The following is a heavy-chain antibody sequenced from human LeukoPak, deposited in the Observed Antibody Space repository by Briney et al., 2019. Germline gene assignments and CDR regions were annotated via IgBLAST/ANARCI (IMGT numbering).Heavy chain of an antibody. CDR3: ARDWVDTALDY. D-gene: IGHD5-18*01. CDR1: GFTFSSYG. CDR2: MWYVGSNK. V-gene: IGHV3-33*01. J-gene: IGHJ4*02. Sequence: PGGSLRLSCAASGFTFSSYGMHWFRQAPGKGLEWVAGMWYVGSNKYYAYSVKGRFTISRDNSKNTLYLQMNRLRGEDTAVYYCARDWVDTALDYSGQGTLVTVSS.